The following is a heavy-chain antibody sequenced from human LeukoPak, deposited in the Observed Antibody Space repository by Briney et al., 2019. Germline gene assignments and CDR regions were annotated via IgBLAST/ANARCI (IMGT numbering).Heavy chain of an antibody. CDR3: ATASRWYYYYYGMDV. CDR1: GGTFSSYA. Sequence: GASVKVSCKASGGTFSSYAISWVRQAPGQGLEWMGRIIPILGIANYAQKFQGRVTITADKSTSTAYMELSSLRSEDTAVYYCATASRWYYYYYGMDVWGRGTTVTVSS. CDR2: IIPILGIA. D-gene: IGHD6-13*01. J-gene: IGHJ6*02. V-gene: IGHV1-69*04.